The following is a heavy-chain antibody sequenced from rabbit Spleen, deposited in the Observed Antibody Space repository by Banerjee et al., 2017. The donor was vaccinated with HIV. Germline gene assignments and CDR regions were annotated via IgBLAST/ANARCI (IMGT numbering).Heavy chain of an antibody. V-gene: IGHV1S7*01. Sequence: QLVESGGGLVQPGGSLKLSCKASGFDFSRYYMSWVRQAPGKGLEWIGDIDPIFGIGVYASWVNGRFTISSHNAQNTLYLQLSSLTATDTATYFCVREVAGKFNLWGPGTLVTVS. CDR1: GFDFSRYY. D-gene: IGHD4-1*01. J-gene: IGHJ4*01. CDR2: IDPIFGIG. CDR3: VREVAGKFNL.